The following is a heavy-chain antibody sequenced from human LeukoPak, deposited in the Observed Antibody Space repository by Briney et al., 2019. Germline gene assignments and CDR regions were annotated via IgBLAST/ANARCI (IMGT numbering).Heavy chain of an antibody. CDR3: ARDDYYLDY. CDR1: GFTFSSYW. CDR2: INSDGSTT. V-gene: IGHV3-74*01. Sequence: PGGSLRLSCAASGFTFSSYWMHWVRQAPGKGLVWVSRINSDGSTTNYADSVKGRFTISRDNAKNTLYLQMNSLGAEDAAVYYCARDDYYLDYWGRGTLVTVFS. J-gene: IGHJ4*02. D-gene: IGHD3-3*01.